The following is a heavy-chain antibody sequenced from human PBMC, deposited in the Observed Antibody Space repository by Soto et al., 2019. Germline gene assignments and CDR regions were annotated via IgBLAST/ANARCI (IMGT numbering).Heavy chain of an antibody. V-gene: IGHV4-30-4*01. CDR2: IYNSGST. Sequence: QVQLQESGPGLVKPSQTLSLTCTVSGGSISSDDYYWSWIRQPPGKGLEWIGHIYNSGSTYNNPSLKRRVTISVDTSKNQFSLKLSSVTAADTAVYYCTRGPPGEKVDYWGQGALVTVSS. CDR1: GGSISSDDYY. CDR3: TRGPPGEKVDY. D-gene: IGHD7-27*01. J-gene: IGHJ4*02.